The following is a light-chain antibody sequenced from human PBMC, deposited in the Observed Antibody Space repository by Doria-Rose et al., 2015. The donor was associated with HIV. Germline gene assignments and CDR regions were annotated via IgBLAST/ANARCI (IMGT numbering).Light chain of an antibody. J-gene: IGKJ5*01. CDR1: QRVKSSY. V-gene: IGKV3-20*01. Sequence: TQSPGTLSLSPGDRATLSCRDRQRVKSSYLAWYQQEPCQATRLLIYDASTRATGIPDRFSGSESGTDFTLTISRLEPEDVAVYYCQQYGTSRGTFGQGTRLEIK. CDR2: DAS. CDR3: QQYGTSRGT.